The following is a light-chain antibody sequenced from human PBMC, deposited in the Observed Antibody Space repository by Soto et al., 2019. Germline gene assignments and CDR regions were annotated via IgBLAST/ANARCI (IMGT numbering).Light chain of an antibody. Sequence: DIQMTQSPSSLSASVGDRVTITCQASQNINNYLNWYQQKPGRAPKLLIYDASNLEAGVPSRFRGSGSGTDFTFTISPLQPEDIATYYCQQYENLRTVGEGTRLEIK. CDR3: QQYENLRT. CDR1: QNINNY. CDR2: DAS. V-gene: IGKV1-33*01. J-gene: IGKJ5*01.